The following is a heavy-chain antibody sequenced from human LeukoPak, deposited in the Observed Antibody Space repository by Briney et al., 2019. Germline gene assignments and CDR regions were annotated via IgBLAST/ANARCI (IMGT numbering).Heavy chain of an antibody. V-gene: IGHV2-5*01. J-gene: IGHJ4*02. D-gene: IGHD3-9*01. CDR3: AHLVVTIDWRSYFDY. Sequence: SGPTLVNPTQNLTLTCTFSDFSLSTPGMGVGWIRQPPGKAPEWLVMIYYNDDKRYSPSLRSRLTITKDTSKNQVVLTMTNVDVVDTATYYCAHLVVTIDWRSYFDYWGQGILVTVSS. CDR1: DFSLSTPGMG. CDR2: IYYNDDK.